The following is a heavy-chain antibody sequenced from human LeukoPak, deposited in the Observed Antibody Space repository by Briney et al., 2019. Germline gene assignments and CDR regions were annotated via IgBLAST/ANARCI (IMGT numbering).Heavy chain of an antibody. V-gene: IGHV3-23*01. D-gene: IGHD3-3*01. CDR2: VSGVGRGAT. J-gene: IGHJ4*02. Sequence: GGSLRLSCAAAGFTFGTYDMSWVRQAPGKGLEWVASVSGVGRGATYYADSVKGRFTISIDRSKKTLSLQMNSLRAEDTAVYYCAKTSLRYLEDYWGQGTLVTVSS. CDR3: AKTSLRYLEDY. CDR1: GFTFGTYD.